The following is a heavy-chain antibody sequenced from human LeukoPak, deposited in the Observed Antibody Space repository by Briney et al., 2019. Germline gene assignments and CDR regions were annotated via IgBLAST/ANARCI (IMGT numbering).Heavy chain of an antibody. D-gene: IGHD3-10*01. Sequence: ASVKVSCKASGYTFTSYGISWVRQAPGQGLEWMGWISAYNGNTNYARKLQGRVTMTTDTSTSTAYMELRSLRSDDTAVYYCALRYYYGSGNLLFYFDYWGQGTLVTVSS. V-gene: IGHV1-18*04. J-gene: IGHJ4*02. CDR3: ALRYYYGSGNLLFYFDY. CDR1: GYTFTSYG. CDR2: ISAYNGNT.